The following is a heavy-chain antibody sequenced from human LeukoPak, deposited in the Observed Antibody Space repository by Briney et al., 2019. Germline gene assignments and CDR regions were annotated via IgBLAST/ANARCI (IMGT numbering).Heavy chain of an antibody. J-gene: IGHJ4*02. CDR3: ARKSGYDQYFDY. CDR1: GGTFSSYA. D-gene: IGHD5-12*01. Sequence: ASGKVSCKASGGTFSSYAISWVRQAPGQGLEWMGGIIPIFGTANYAQKFQGRVTITADKSTSTAYMELSSLRSEDTAVYYCARKSGYDQYFDYWGQGTLVTVSS. V-gene: IGHV1-69*06. CDR2: IIPIFGTA.